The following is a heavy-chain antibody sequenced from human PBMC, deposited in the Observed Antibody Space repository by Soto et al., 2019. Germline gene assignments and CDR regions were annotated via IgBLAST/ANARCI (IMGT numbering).Heavy chain of an antibody. J-gene: IGHJ5*02. CDR1: GDSIISSDFY. D-gene: IGHD3-3*02. Sequence: PSGTLSLTGTVSGDSIISSDFYWGWVRQPPGKGLEWIGRIFYLGSAYYNPSLKSRVTTSVATSKNQFSLRLRSVTDADKDLYRSDRQSLAIRQNNWLDTRGQG. V-gene: IGHV4-39*01. CDR3: DRQSLAIRQNNWLDT. CDR2: IFYLGSA.